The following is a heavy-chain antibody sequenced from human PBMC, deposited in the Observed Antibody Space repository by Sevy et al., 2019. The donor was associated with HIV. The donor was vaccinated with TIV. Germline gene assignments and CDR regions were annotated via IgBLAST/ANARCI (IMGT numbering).Heavy chain of an antibody. Sequence: GESLKIFCAASGFTLSNYWMSWVRQAPGKGLEWVANIEQDGSDKYYVDSVKGRFTISRDNAKNSLYLQMNSLRAEDTAVYYCARDLFSGSYYENYWGQGTLVTVSS. CDR2: IEQDGSDK. J-gene: IGHJ4*02. V-gene: IGHV3-7*01. CDR1: GFTLSNYW. D-gene: IGHD1-26*01. CDR3: ARDLFSGSYYENY.